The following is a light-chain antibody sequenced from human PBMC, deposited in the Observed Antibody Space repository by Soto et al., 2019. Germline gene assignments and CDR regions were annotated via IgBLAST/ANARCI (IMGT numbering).Light chain of an antibody. CDR2: DVT. CDR1: SSDVGAYNY. Sequence: QSVLTQPASVSGSPGQSIATSCTGTSSDVGAYNYVFWYQQYPGKAPKLIIYDVTNRPSGVSDRFSGSKSGNTASLTISGLQAEDEADYYCTSYTTSSTYVFGTGTKVTVL. CDR3: TSYTTSSTYV. V-gene: IGLV2-14*01. J-gene: IGLJ1*01.